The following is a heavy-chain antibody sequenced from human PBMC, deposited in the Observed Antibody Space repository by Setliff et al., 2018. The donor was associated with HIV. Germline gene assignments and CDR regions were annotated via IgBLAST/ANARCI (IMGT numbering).Heavy chain of an antibody. V-gene: IGHV4-34*01. Sequence: SETLSLTCAVYGGSFSGYYWSWIRQPPGKGLEWLGEIDHTGSTNYNLSLKSRITMSADPSKNQFSLKVRSVITADTALYYCARGRNYGSPYFYYMDVWATGTTVTVSS. CDR1: GGSFSGYY. J-gene: IGHJ6*03. D-gene: IGHD3-10*01. CDR3: ARGRNYGSPYFYYMDV. CDR2: IDHTGST.